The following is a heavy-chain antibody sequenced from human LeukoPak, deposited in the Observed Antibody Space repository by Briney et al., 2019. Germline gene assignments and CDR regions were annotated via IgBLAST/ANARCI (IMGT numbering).Heavy chain of an antibody. Sequence: SATLSLTCTVSGGSISSSSYYWGWIRQTLGRGLEWIGSIYYSGSTHYNPSLKSRATISVDTSKNQFSLKLSSVTAADTAVYFCGSLQQIRGFSVFDFWGQGALVTVSS. V-gene: IGHV4-39*01. CDR2: IYYSGST. J-gene: IGHJ4*02. CDR3: GSLQQIRGFSVFDF. CDR1: GGSISSSSYY. D-gene: IGHD3-10*01.